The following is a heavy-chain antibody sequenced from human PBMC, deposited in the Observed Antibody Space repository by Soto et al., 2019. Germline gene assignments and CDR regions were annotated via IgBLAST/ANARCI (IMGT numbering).Heavy chain of an antibody. D-gene: IGHD2-21*02. Sequence: EVQLVESGGGLVQPGGSLRLSCEGSGFTFSGHYMDWVRQAPGKGLEWLGRIRNKPNGHTTAYAAAVKGRFTISRDDSINLVYLEMNSLKSEGTALYYCSTTVITAPLFEYWGQGTLVAVSS. CDR3: STTVITAPLFEY. V-gene: IGHV3-72*01. CDR1: GFTFSGHY. CDR2: IRNKPNGHTT. J-gene: IGHJ4*02.